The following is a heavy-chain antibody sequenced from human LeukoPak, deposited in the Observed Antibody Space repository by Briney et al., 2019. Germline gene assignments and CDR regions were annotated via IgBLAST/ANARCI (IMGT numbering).Heavy chain of an antibody. V-gene: IGHV3-7*01. CDR3: ARGPNSNWSGLDF. CDR2: IKQDGSKK. D-gene: IGHD6-6*01. Sequence: SGGSLRLSCVASGFPFSSYWMTWVRQAPGKGLEWVANIKQDGSKKSYVDSVKGRFTISRDNAKNSLYLQVNNLRAEDTAVYYCARGPNSNWSGLDFWGQGTLLTVSS. J-gene: IGHJ4*02. CDR1: GFPFSSYW.